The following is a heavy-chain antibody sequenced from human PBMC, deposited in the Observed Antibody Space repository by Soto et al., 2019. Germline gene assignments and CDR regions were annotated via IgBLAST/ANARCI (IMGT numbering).Heavy chain of an antibody. D-gene: IGHD6-13*01. Sequence: EVQLVESGGDLVQPGGSLKLSCAASGFIFSGTTIHWVRQASGEGLEWVGRIRGRADNYATGYAASVKGTFTISRDDSKKTAYLQMNSLKPEDTAVYFCTRAPDGNNADYWGQGTLVTVSS. V-gene: IGHV3-73*02. J-gene: IGHJ4*02. CDR3: TRAPDGNNADY. CDR2: IRGRADNYAT. CDR1: GFIFSGTT.